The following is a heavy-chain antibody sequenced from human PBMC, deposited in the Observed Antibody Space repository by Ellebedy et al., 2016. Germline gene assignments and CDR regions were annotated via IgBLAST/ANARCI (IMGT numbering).Heavy chain of an antibody. D-gene: IGHD1-26*01. CDR1: SGSFISSNW. V-gene: IGHV4-4*02. J-gene: IGHJ5*02. CDR2: INHSGST. Sequence: SETLSLXXAISSGSFISSNWWNWVRQPPGKGLEWIGEINHSGSTNYNPSLKSRVTISVDTSKNQFSLKLSSVTAADTAVYYCATLVGATLRWFDPWGQGTLVTVSS. CDR3: ATLVGATLRWFDP.